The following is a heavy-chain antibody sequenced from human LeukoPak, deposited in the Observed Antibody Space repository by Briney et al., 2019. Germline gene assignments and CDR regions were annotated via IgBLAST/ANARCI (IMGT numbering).Heavy chain of an antibody. CDR3: ASTPGGVQRYFDY. Sequence: GGSLRLSCAASGFTFSSYSMNRVRQAPGKGLEWVSSISSSSSYIYYADSVKGRFTISRDNAKNSLYLQMNSLRAEDTAVYYCASTPGGVQRYFDYWGQGTLVTVSS. CDR1: GFTFSSYS. CDR2: ISSSSSYI. J-gene: IGHJ4*02. D-gene: IGHD6-25*01. V-gene: IGHV3-21*01.